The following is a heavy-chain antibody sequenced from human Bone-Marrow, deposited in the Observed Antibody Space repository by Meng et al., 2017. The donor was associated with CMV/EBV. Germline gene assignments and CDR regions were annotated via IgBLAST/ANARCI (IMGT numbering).Heavy chain of an antibody. CDR2: IYSGGSST. CDR3: AKDRERGADYDFWSGYDMDV. J-gene: IGHJ6*01. Sequence: GESLKISCAASGFTFSSYAMSWVRQAPGKGLEWVSVIYSGGSSTYYADSVKGRFTISRDNSKNTLYLQMNSLRAEDTAVYYCAKDRERGADYDFWSGYDMDVWGQGHTVTGAS. CDR1: GFTFSSYA. D-gene: IGHD3-3*01. V-gene: IGHV3-23*03.